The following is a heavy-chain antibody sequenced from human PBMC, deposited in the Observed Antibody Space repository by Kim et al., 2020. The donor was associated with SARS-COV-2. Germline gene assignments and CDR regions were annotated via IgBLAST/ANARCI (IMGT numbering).Heavy chain of an antibody. CDR2: INPDYGET. D-gene: IGHD2-15*01. J-gene: IGHJ6*01. V-gene: IGHV1-69*06. Sequence: SVKVSCKASGDTFTGYSISWVRQAPGKGLEWMGGINPDYGETNYAQKFQGRVTITADTSTDTAYMELSSLRSEDTAVYYCATAVVVTPRCVWDSYYYGM. CDR1: GDTFTGYS. CDR3: ATAVVVTPRCVWDSYYYGM.